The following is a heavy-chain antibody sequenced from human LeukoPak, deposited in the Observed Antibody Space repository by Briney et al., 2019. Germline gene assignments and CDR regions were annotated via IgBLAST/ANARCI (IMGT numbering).Heavy chain of an antibody. J-gene: IGHJ4*02. V-gene: IGHV3-7*01. CDR1: GFTFSSYW. CDR2: IKQDGSEK. D-gene: IGHD1-26*01. CDR3: ARDAYGYSGSYYFDY. Sequence: GGSLRLSCAASGFTFSSYWMSWVRQAPGKGLEWVANIKQDGSEKNYVDSVKGRFTISRDNAKNSLYLQMNSLRAEDTAVYYCARDAYGYSGSYYFDYWGQGTLVTVSS.